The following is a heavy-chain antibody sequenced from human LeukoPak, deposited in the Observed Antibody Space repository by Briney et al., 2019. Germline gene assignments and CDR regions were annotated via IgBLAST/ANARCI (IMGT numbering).Heavy chain of an antibody. CDR3: ARKIAVAGTISYYFDY. CDR2: IYYSGST. Sequence: SETLSLTCTVSGGSISSSSYYWGWIRQPPGKGLEWIGSIYYSGSTYYNPSLESRVTISVDTSKNQFSLKLSSVTAADTAVYHCARKIAVAGTISYYFDYWGQGTLVTVSS. V-gene: IGHV4-39*01. CDR1: GGSISSSSYY. D-gene: IGHD6-19*01. J-gene: IGHJ4*02.